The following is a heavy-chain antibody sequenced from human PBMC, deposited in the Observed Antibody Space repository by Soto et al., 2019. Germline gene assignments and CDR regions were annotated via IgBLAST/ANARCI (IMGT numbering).Heavy chain of an antibody. Sequence: GASGKVSSKAAGYAFTSDGISWVRQAPGQGLEWMGWISAYNGNTNYAQKLQGRITMTTDTSTSTAYMELRSLRSDDTAVYYCAREYSSSSLAYWGQGSLVIV. J-gene: IGHJ4*02. D-gene: IGHD6-6*01. CDR2: ISAYNGNT. V-gene: IGHV1-18*01. CDR1: GYAFTSDG. CDR3: AREYSSSSLAY.